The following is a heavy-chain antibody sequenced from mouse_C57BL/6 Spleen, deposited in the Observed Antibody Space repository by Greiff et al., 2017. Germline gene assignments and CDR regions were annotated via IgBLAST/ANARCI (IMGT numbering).Heavy chain of an antibody. CDR3: TRSAIYYYGSPFAY. CDR1: GFTFSSYA. CDR2: ISSGGDYI. D-gene: IGHD1-1*01. V-gene: IGHV5-9-1*02. Sequence: DVKLQESGEGLVKPGGSLKLSCAASGFTFSSYAMSWVRQTPEKRLEWVAYISSGGDYIYYADTVKGRFTISRDNARNTLYLQMSSLKSEDTAMYYCTRSAIYYYGSPFAYWGQGTLVTVSA. J-gene: IGHJ3*01.